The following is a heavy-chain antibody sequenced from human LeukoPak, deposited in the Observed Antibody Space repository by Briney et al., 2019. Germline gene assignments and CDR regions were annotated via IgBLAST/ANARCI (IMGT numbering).Heavy chain of an antibody. Sequence: GGSLRLSCAASGFTFSSYGMHWVRQAPGKGLEWVAVIWYDGSNKYYAGSVKGRFTISRDNSKNTLYLQMNSLRAEDTAVYYCAREDDGWLEYFQHWGQGTLVTVSS. CDR2: IWYDGSNK. D-gene: IGHD6-19*01. V-gene: IGHV3-33*01. CDR3: AREDDGWLEYFQH. J-gene: IGHJ1*01. CDR1: GFTFSSYG.